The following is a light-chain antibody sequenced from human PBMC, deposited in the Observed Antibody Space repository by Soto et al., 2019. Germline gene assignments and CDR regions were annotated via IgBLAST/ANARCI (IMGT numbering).Light chain of an antibody. J-gene: IGLJ1*01. V-gene: IGLV2-11*01. CDR3: CSYAGSYTYV. CDR2: DVS. Sequence: QSVLSPPRSVSGSPGQSVTISCTGTSSDVGGYNYVSWYQQHPGKAPKLMIYDVSMRPSGVPDRFSGSKSGNTASLTISGLQAEDEADYYCCSYAGSYTYVFGTGTKVTVL. CDR1: SSDVGGYNY.